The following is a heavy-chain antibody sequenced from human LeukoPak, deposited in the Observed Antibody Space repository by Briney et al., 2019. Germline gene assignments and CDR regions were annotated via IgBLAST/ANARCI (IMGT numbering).Heavy chain of an antibody. Sequence: PGGSLRLSCAASGFTFSGYGMNWVRQAPGKGLEWVSYISSGGSTIYYADSVKGRFTFSRDNAKNSLYLQMNSLRAEDTAVYYCARVYSNSALGYWGQGTLVTVSS. CDR1: GFTFSGYG. D-gene: IGHD6-6*01. CDR2: ISSGGSTI. V-gene: IGHV3-48*01. J-gene: IGHJ4*02. CDR3: ARVYSNSALGY.